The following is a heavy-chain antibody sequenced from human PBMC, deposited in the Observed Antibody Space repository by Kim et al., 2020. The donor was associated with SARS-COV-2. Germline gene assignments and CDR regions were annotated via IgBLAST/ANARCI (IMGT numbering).Heavy chain of an antibody. J-gene: IGHJ6*02. D-gene: IGHD6-13*01. V-gene: IGHV3-49*02. Sequence: CVKARFTISRDDSKSTAYLQMNSLKTEDTAVYYCTRIRWGSSWFVIGMDVWGQGTTVTVSS. CDR3: TRIRWGSSWFVIGMDV.